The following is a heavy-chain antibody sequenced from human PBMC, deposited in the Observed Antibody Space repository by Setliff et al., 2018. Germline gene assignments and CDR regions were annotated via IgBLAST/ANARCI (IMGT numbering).Heavy chain of an antibody. Sequence: PSETLSLTCSVSGDSISSSSYYWGWIRQPPGKGLEWIGSINYSGITYYSPSLKSRVIVSVDTSKNQFSLSLTSVTAEDTAVYYCARMSGFQYIDVWDKGTTVTVSS. CDR3: ARMSGFQYIDV. CDR2: INYSGIT. CDR1: GDSISSSSYY. D-gene: IGHD3-3*01. J-gene: IGHJ6*03. V-gene: IGHV4-39*01.